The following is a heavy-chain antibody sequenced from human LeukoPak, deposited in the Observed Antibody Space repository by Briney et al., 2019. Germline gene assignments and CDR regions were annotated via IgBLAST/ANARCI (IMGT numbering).Heavy chain of an antibody. D-gene: IGHD5-18*01. CDR1: GYTFASFD. CDR2: MNPNSGNT. V-gene: IGHV1-8*01. J-gene: IGHJ5*02. CDR3: ARGGKGRGYSYGQNWFDP. Sequence: ASVKVSCKASGYTFASFDINWVRQATGQGLEWMGWMNPNSGNTGYAQKFQGRVTMTRNTSICTAYMELSSLRSEDTAVYYCARGGKGRGYSYGQNWFDPWGQGTLVTVSS.